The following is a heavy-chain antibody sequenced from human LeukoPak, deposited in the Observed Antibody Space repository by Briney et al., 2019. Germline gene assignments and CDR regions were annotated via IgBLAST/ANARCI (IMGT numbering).Heavy chain of an antibody. CDR3: AKDLAPSFNYYDSSGYYIHYGMDV. J-gene: IGHJ6*02. V-gene: IGHV3-23*01. Sequence: GGSLRLSCAASGFTFSSYAMSWVRQAPGKGLEWVSAISGSGGSTYYADSVKGRFTISRDNSKNTLYLQMNSLRAEDTAVYYCAKDLAPSFNYYDSSGYYIHYGMDVWGQGTTVTVSS. D-gene: IGHD3-22*01. CDR1: GFTFSSYA. CDR2: ISGSGGST.